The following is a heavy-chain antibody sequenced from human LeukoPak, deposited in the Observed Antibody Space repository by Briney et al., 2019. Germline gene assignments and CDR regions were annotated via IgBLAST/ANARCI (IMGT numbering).Heavy chain of an antibody. D-gene: IGHD3-3*01. Sequence: GGSLRLSCAASGFTFSSYAMSWVRQAPGKGLEWVSAISGSGGSTYYADSVKGRFTISRDNSKNTLYLQMNSLRAEDTAVYYCAKDPTTIFGVVTRIFDYWGQGTLVTVSS. CDR1: GFTFSSYA. CDR3: AKDPTTIFGVVTRIFDY. V-gene: IGHV3-23*01. J-gene: IGHJ4*02. CDR2: ISGSGGST.